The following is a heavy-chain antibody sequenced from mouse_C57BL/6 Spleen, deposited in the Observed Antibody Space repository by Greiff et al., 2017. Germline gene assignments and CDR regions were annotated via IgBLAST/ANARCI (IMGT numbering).Heavy chain of an antibody. CDR3: ARDYLLLGDWYFYV. Sequence: ESGPGLVKPSQSLSLTCSVTGYSITSGYYWNWIRQFPGNKLEWMGYISYDGSNNYNPSLKNRISITRDTSKNQFFLKLNSVTTEDTATYYCARDYLLLGDWYFYVWGTGTTVTVSS. J-gene: IGHJ1*03. D-gene: IGHD1-1*01. CDR1: GYSITSGYY. V-gene: IGHV3-6*01. CDR2: ISYDGSN.